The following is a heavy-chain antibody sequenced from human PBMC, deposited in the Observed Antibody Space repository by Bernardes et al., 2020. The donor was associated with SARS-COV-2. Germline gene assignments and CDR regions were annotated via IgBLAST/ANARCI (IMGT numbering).Heavy chain of an antibody. Sequence: ETLSLTCSVSGGSISTSYYYWGWIRQAPGTGLEWIGNSYYTGSTYYNPSLKSRVTISMDTSKNQFSLKLRSVTAADAAVYYCVRHLGVKVGEAVFDYWGQGSLVTVSP. CDR3: VRHLGVKVGEAVFDY. V-gene: IGHV4-39*01. CDR2: SYYTGST. CDR1: GGSISTSYYY. J-gene: IGHJ4*02. D-gene: IGHD1-26*01.